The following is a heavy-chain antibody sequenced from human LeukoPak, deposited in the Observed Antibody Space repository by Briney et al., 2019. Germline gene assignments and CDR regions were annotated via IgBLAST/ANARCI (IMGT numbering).Heavy chain of an antibody. J-gene: IGHJ4*02. D-gene: IGHD2-2*01. CDR3: AEGYCSSTSCRYFDY. CDR2: ISYDGSNK. V-gene: IGHV3-30*18. Sequence: GGSLRLSCAASGFTFSSYGMHWVRQAPGKGLEWVAVISYDGSNKYYADSVKGRFTISRDNSKNTLYLQMNSLRAEDTAVYYCAEGYCSSTSCRYFDYWGQGTLVTVSS. CDR1: GFTFSSYG.